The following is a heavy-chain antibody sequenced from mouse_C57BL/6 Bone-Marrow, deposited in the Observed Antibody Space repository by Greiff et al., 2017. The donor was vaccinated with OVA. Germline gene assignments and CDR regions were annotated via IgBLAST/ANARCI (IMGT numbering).Heavy chain of an antibody. D-gene: IGHD1-1*01. CDR2: IYPGSGST. Sequence: QVQLQQPGAELVKPGASVKMSCKASGYTFTSYWITWVKQRPGQGLEWIGDIYPGSGSTNYNEKFKSKATLTVDTSSSTAYMQLSSLTSEDSAVYYCARRDYYGSSRDYWGQGTTLTVSS. V-gene: IGHV1-55*01. CDR1: GYTFTSYW. CDR3: ARRDYYGSSRDY. J-gene: IGHJ2*01.